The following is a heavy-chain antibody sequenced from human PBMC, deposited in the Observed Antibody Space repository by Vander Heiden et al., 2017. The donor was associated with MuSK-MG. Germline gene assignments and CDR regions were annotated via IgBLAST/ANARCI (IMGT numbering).Heavy chain of an antibody. J-gene: IGHJ3*02. CDR2: IKQDGSKN. CDR1: GFTFRAYW. Sequence: EVQLVESGGTLVQLGGSLRFSWAPSGFTFRAYWMSLIRQAPGKGLEWVATIKQDGSKNYYVDSVKGRFTISRDNPNKSVYLQMNSLRDEDTAVYYCTRGGTSPFDICGQGTLVIVSS. CDR3: TRGGTSPFDI. V-gene: IGHV3-7*03.